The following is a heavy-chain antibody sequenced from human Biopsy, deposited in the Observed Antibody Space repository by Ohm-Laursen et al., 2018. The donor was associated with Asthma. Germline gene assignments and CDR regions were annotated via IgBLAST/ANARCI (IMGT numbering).Heavy chain of an antibody. D-gene: IGHD3-9*01. CDR1: GYNFISFA. Sequence: GASVKVSCKASGYNFISFAIHWVRQAPGQRLEWMCWVNTGNGDTKYSQKFQGRVTITRDTSASTAYMELRSLRSEDTATYYCARTYYDFLTGQVKDVFGVWGQGTMVTVSS. CDR2: VNTGNGDT. J-gene: IGHJ3*01. CDR3: ARTYYDFLTGQVKDVFGV. V-gene: IGHV1-3*04.